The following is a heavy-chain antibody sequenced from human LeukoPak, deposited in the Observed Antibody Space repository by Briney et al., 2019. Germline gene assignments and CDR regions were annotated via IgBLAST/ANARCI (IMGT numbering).Heavy chain of an antibody. CDR1: GGSISSGSYY. D-gene: IGHD4-17*01. J-gene: IGHJ5*02. V-gene: IGHV4-61*02. CDR2: IYTSGTSGST. CDR3: ARAYPTTARYNWFDP. Sequence: SETQSLTCTVSGGSISSGSYYWSWIRQPAGKGLEWIGRIYTSGTSGSTNYNPSLKSRVTISVDTSKNQFSLKLSSVTAADAAVYYCARAYPTTARYNWFDPWGQGTLVTVSS.